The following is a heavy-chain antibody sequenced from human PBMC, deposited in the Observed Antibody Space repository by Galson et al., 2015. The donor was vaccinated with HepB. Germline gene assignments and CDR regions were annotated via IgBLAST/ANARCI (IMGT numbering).Heavy chain of an antibody. CDR3: ARAQRHYSDSSGYFYFDS. CDR1: GFSFSNSE. Sequence: SLRLSCAASGFSFSNSEMNWFRQAPGKGLEWVSYISGSGDSIFYADSVKGRFSISRDNAKNSLSLQMNSLRDEDTAVYYCARAQRHYSDSSGYFYFDSWGQGTLVTVSS. J-gene: IGHJ4*02. D-gene: IGHD3-22*01. CDR2: ISGSGDSI. V-gene: IGHV3-48*03.